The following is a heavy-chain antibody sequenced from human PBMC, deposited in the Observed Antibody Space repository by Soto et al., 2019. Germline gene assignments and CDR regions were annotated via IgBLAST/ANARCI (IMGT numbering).Heavy chain of an antibody. D-gene: IGHD6-25*01. V-gene: IGHV2-5*01. CDR2: IYWYDFQ. J-gene: IGHJ4*02. CDR3: AHRPDGSHFDY. CDR1: GFSLTTTGLG. Sequence: QITLKESGPTLVKPTQTLTLTCTFSGFSLTTTGLGVGWIRQPPGKTLEWLASIYWYDFQRYSPSLKSRLTITKDTSKTQVVLTMTNMVPADTATYYCAHRPDGSHFDYWGQGILVTVSS.